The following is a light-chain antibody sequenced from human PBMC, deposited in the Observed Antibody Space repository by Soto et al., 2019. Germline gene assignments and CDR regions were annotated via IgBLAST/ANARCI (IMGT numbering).Light chain of an antibody. CDR1: QSVSSSY. CDR3: QQYGSPIT. CDR2: GAS. V-gene: IGKV3-20*01. Sequence: EIVLTQSPGTLPLSPGERATLSCRASQSVSSSYLAWYQQKPGQAPRLLIYGASSRATGIPDRFSGSGSGTDFTLTISRLEPEDFAVYYCQQYGSPITFGQGARLEIK. J-gene: IGKJ5*01.